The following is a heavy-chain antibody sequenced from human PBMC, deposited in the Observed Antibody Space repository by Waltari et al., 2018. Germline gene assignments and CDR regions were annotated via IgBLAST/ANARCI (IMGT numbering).Heavy chain of an antibody. J-gene: IGHJ3*02. CDR2: IYYSGST. CDR3: ARRNQAFDI. Sequence: QLQLQDSGPGQVKPSETLSPTCTVAGGSISSRAYYWGWIRQPPGKGLERIGNIYYSGSTYYNPSLKSRVTISVDTSRNQFSLNLISVTAADTAVYYCARRNQAFDIWGRGTMVTVSS. CDR1: GGSISSRAYY. V-gene: IGHV4-39*01.